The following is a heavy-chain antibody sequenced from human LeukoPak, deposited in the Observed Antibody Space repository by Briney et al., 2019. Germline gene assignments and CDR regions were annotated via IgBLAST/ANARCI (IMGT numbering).Heavy chain of an antibody. V-gene: IGHV3-53*01. J-gene: IGHJ3*02. CDR1: GFTVSSNY. D-gene: IGHD1-1*01. Sequence: GGSLRLSCAASGFTVSSNYMSWVRQAPGKGLEWVSVIYSGSSTYYADSVKGRFTISRDNSKNTLYLQMNSLRAEDTAVYYCARETGTSENAFDIWGQGTMVSVSS. CDR3: ARETGTSENAFDI. CDR2: IYSGSST.